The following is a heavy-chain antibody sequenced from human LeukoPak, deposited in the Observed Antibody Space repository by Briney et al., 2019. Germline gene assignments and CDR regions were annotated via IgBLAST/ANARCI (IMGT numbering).Heavy chain of an antibody. CDR1: GFTFSTYG. J-gene: IGHJ4*02. V-gene: IGHV3-30*02. CDR3: AKQPTAIAAAGTDY. D-gene: IGHD6-13*01. CDR2: IRFDGSNK. Sequence: GGSLRLSCAASGFTFSTYGMHWVRQAPAKGLEWVAFIRFDGSNKYYADSVKGRLTISRDNSKNTLYLQMNSLRAEDTAVYYCAKQPTAIAAAGTDYWGQGTLVTVSS.